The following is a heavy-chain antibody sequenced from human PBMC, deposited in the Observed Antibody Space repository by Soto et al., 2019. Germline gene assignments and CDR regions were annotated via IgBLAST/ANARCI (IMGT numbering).Heavy chain of an antibody. V-gene: IGHV3-7*03. Sequence: EVHLVETGGGLVQPGGSLRLSCAASGSSISSHWMSWVRQAPGKGLEWVANINQDGTKIHYLDSVKGRFTISRDNAKNSLHLQLSSLRADDTAVYFCARGEEWLLLSLQGVFDQWGQGTLVTVSS. CDR3: ARGEEWLLLSLQGVFDQ. J-gene: IGHJ4*02. CDR1: GSSISSHW. CDR2: INQDGTKI. D-gene: IGHD3-3*01.